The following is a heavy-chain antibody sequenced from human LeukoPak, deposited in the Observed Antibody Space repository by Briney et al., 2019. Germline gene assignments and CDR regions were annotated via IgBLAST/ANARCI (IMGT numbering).Heavy chain of an antibody. V-gene: IGHV1-46*01. CDR2: INPSGAST. CDR3: ALPRGGYSSSPLDY. Sequence: ASVKVSCKASGYTFTKYYIHWVQQAPGQGLEWMGIINPSGASTNYAPRFQGRVTMTKDTSTSTVYMEMSSLRSEDTVVYYCALPRGGYSSSPLDYWGQGTLVTVSS. CDR1: GYTFTKYY. D-gene: IGHD6-6*01. J-gene: IGHJ4*02.